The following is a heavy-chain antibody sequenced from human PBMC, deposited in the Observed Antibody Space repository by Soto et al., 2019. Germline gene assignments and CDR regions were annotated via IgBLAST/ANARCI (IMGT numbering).Heavy chain of an antibody. CDR1: GGSISSYY. Sequence: SETLSLTCTVSGGSISSYYWSWIRQPPGKGLEWIGYIYYSGSTDYNPSLKSRVTISVDTSKNQFSLKLSSVTAADTAVYYCARTLYSYGPRFDYWGQGTLVTVSS. CDR2: IYYSGST. J-gene: IGHJ4*02. V-gene: IGHV4-59*01. CDR3: ARTLYSYGPRFDY. D-gene: IGHD5-18*01.